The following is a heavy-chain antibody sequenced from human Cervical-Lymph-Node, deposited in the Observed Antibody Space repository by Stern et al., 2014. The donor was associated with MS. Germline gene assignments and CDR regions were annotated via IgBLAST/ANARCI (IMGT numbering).Heavy chain of an antibody. Sequence: VQLVQSGAEVKKPGASVKVSCKAFRYTYTSYNIHWVRQAPGQGLEWMGIINPSDGIPNYTQKFQGRVTMTRDTSTGTVYMELSSLRSDDTAVYYCAISNSDDYWGQGTLVTVSS. CDR3: AISNSDDY. CDR1: RYTYTSYN. CDR2: INPSDGIP. J-gene: IGHJ4*02. V-gene: IGHV1-46*01. D-gene: IGHD4-11*01.